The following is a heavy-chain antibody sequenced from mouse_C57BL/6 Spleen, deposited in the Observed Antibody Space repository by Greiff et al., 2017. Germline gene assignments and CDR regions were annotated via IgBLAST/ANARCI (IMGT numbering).Heavy chain of an antibody. CDR1: GFNIKDYY. CDR2: IDPEDGET. Sequence: EVQLQQSGAELVKPGASVKLSCTASGFNIKDYYMHWVKQRTEQGLEWIGRIDPEDGETKYAPKFQRKATITADTSSYTAYLQLSSLTSEDTAVYYCARYYSNYNFDYWGQGTTLTVSS. D-gene: IGHD2-5*01. V-gene: IGHV14-2*01. CDR3: ARYYSNYNFDY. J-gene: IGHJ2*01.